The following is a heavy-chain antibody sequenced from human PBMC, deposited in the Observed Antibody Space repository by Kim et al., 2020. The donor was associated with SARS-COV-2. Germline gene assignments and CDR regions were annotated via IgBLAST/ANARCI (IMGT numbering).Heavy chain of an antibody. J-gene: IGHJ6*02. CDR1: GFTLNTYW. CDR3: ARGMFASGFDV. V-gene: IGHV3-74*01. Sequence: GGSLRLSCVASGFTLNTYWINWVRQAPGKGLVWVSRINTGGSSTHYADSVKGRFTMSRDNAENTVILQMHSLRAEDTGVYYCARGMFASGFDVWGQGTTVPISS. D-gene: IGHD3-10*02. CDR2: INTGGSST.